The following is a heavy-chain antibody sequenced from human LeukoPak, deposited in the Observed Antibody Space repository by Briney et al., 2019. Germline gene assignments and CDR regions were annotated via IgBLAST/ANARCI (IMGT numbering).Heavy chain of an antibody. CDR2: IYHSGST. J-gene: IGHJ4*02. V-gene: IGHV4-38-2*01. D-gene: IGHD3-16*01. CDR3: AVGAYTDTFDY. Sequence: SETLSLTCAVSGYSISSGYYWGWIRQPPGKGLEWIGSIYHSGSTYYNPSLKSRVTISVDTSKNQFSLKLSSVTAADTAVYYCAVGAYTDTFDYWGQGTLVTVSS. CDR1: GYSISSGYY.